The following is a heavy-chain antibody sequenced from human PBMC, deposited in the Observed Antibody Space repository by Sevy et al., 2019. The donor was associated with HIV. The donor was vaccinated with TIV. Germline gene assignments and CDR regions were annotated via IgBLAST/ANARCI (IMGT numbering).Heavy chain of an antibody. CDR2: IYYSGST. CDR3: ARSVGTGNYFDY. J-gene: IGHJ4*02. CDR1: GGSMTSYY. V-gene: IGHV4-59*13. D-gene: IGHD2-21*02. Sequence: SETLSLTCTVSGGSMTSYYWNWIRQPPGKGLEWIGYIYYSGSTNYNPSLKSQVTMSIDTSKNRFSLTLISVTAADTAVYHCARSVGTGNYFDYWGQGALVTVSS.